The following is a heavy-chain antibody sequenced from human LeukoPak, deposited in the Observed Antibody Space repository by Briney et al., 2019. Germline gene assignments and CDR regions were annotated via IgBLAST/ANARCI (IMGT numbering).Heavy chain of an antibody. CDR3: ARYGSGSYSSWFDP. CDR1: GGTFSSYA. V-gene: IGHV1-69*13. J-gene: IGHJ5*02. D-gene: IGHD3-10*01. Sequence: ASVKVSCKASGGTFSSYAISWVRQAPGQGLEWMGGIIPIFGTANYAQKFQGRVTITADESTSTAYMELSSLRSEDTAVYYCARYGSGSYSSWFDPWGQGTLVTVSS. CDR2: IIPIFGTA.